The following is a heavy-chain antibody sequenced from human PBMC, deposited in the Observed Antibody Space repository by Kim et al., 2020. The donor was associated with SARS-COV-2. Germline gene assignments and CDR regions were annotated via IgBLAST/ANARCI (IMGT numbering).Heavy chain of an antibody. CDR3: ARPLYDYVWGTY. V-gene: IGHV3-74*01. J-gene: IGHJ4*02. D-gene: IGHD3-16*01. Sequence: NYGDSVKGRFPISRDNAKNTLYLQMTSLRAEDTAIYYCARPLYDYVWGTYWGQGTLVTVSS.